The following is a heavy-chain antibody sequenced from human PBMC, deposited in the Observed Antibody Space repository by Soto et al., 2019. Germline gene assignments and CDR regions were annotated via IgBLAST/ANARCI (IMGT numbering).Heavy chain of an antibody. Sequence: QVQLVESGGGVVQPGRSLRLSCAASGFVFSSYGMHWVRQAPGKGLEWVAVVSYDGSNKYYADSVKGRFTISRDNSKNTLFLQMNSLRAEDTAVYYCAKDRTYWLYDSSRAFDIWGQGTVVTVSS. CDR2: VSYDGSNK. J-gene: IGHJ3*02. V-gene: IGHV3-30*18. CDR3: AKDRTYWLYDSSRAFDI. CDR1: GFVFSSYG. D-gene: IGHD3-22*01.